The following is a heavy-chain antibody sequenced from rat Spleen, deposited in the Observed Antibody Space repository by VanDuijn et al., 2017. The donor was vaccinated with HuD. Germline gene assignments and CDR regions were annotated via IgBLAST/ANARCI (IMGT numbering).Heavy chain of an antibody. Sequence: EVQLVETGGGLVQPGRSLKLSCVASGFTFSSYWMYWVRQAPGKGLEWVSSISNDGGSTYYPDSVKGRFTISRDNAENIAFLRMNSLKSEDTGTYYCARHDYSAPFDYWGQGVMVTVSS. D-gene: IGHD1-1*01. CDR3: ARHDYSAPFDY. CDR2: ISNDGGST. V-gene: IGHV5-58*01. J-gene: IGHJ2*01. CDR1: GFTFSSYW.